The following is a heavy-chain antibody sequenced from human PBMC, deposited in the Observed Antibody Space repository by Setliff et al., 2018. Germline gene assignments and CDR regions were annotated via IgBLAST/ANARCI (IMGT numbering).Heavy chain of an antibody. D-gene: IGHD6-19*01. Sequence: PSETLSLTCTVSGGSISSYYWSWIRQPPGKGLEWIGYIYSSGSTYYNPSLKRRVSISVDTSKNQFSLKLNSVTAADMAVYYCAREQWLDPPGYYYMDVWAKGTTVTVSS. CDR3: AREQWLDPPGYYYMDV. CDR1: GGSISSYY. J-gene: IGHJ6*03. CDR2: IYSSGST. V-gene: IGHV4-59*12.